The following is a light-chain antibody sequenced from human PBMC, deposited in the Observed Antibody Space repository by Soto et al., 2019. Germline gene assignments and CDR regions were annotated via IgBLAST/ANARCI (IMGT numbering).Light chain of an antibody. J-gene: IGKJ1*01. V-gene: IGKV3-15*01. Sequence: EIVMTQSPATLSVSPGERVTLSCRASQSFSNNLAWYQQKPGQAPRLLIYGASTRATGIPARFSGSGSGTEFTLTISSLQSEDFAVYYCQQYNKWPWTFGQGTKVDI. CDR3: QQYNKWPWT. CDR1: QSFSNN. CDR2: GAS.